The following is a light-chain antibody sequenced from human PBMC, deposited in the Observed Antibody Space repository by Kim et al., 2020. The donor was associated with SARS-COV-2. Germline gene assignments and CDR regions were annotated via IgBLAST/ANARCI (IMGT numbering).Light chain of an antibody. CDR3: QAWGSRTVV. CDR2: EDT. V-gene: IGLV3-1*01. Sequence: SYELTQPPSVSVSPGQTASITCSGDKLGDKYAYWYQQKPGQSPVLAIYEDTKRPSGIPERFSASNSENTATLTISATQAIDEADYYCQAWGSRTVVFGGGTQLTVL. J-gene: IGLJ2*01. CDR1: KLGDKY.